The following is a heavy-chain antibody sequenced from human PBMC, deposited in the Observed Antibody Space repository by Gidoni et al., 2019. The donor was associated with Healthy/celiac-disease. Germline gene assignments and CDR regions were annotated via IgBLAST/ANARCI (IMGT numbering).Heavy chain of an antibody. CDR2: IYYSGST. V-gene: IGHV4-39*01. J-gene: IGHJ6*03. CDR1: GGSISSSSYY. CDR3: ARHHYYDSSGYYPALFYYYYYMDV. Sequence: QLQLQESGPGLVKTSETLSLTCTVSGGSISSSSYYWGWIRQPPGKGLEWVGSIYYSGSTYYNPSLKSRVTISVDTSKNQFSLKLSSVTAADTAVYYCARHHYYDSSGYYPALFYYYYYMDVWGKGTTVTVSS. D-gene: IGHD3-22*01.